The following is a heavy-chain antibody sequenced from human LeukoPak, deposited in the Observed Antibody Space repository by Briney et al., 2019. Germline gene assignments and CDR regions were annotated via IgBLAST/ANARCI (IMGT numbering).Heavy chain of an antibody. V-gene: IGHV4-59*01. CDR1: GVSISIYY. Sequence: SETLSLTCTVSGVSISIYYWSWIRRPPGKGLEWIGYIYNSESTYYNPSLKSRVTISLDTSKNQFSLRLNSVTAADTAVYYCARHNYFDYWGQGTLVTVSS. CDR2: IYNSEST. CDR3: ARHNYFDY. J-gene: IGHJ4*02.